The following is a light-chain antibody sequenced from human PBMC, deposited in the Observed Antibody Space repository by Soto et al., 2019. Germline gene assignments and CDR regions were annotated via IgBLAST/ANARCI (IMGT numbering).Light chain of an antibody. V-gene: IGKV3-20*01. CDR3: QQYANSPLT. CDR2: GAS. CDR1: QSVGRNY. Sequence: EIVLTHSAGTRSLSPGERVTLSCRASQSVGRNYLAWYQQKPGQAPRLLIHGASSRATGIPDRFSGSGSGTDFTLTISRLEPEHFAVYYCQQYANSPLTFGGGTKVEI. J-gene: IGKJ4*01.